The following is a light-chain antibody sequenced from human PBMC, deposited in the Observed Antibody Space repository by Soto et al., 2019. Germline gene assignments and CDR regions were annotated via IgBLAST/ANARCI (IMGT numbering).Light chain of an antibody. V-gene: IGKV3-20*01. CDR1: QSRGGNF. CDR2: ASS. Sequence: EIVLTQSPGTLSLSPGARATLSCKTSQSRGGNFLAWYQHKPGQAPRLLIYASSNRATGIPDRFSGSASGTDFTLTINRLEPEEFAVYYCQLYGISPHFGQGTRLEI. CDR3: QLYGISPH. J-gene: IGKJ5*01.